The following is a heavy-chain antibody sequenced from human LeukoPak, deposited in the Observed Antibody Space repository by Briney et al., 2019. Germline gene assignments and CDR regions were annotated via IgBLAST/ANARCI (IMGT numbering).Heavy chain of an antibody. J-gene: IGHJ3*02. Sequence: GGCLRLSCAASGFTFDDYAMYWVRQAPGKGLEWVSLISGNGGSTYYADSVKGRFTISRDNSKNSLYLQMNSLRTEDTALYYCVKDGQWFEAFDIWGQGTMVTVSS. CDR3: VKDGQWFEAFDI. CDR1: GFTFDDYA. V-gene: IGHV3-43*02. CDR2: ISGNGGST. D-gene: IGHD3-22*01.